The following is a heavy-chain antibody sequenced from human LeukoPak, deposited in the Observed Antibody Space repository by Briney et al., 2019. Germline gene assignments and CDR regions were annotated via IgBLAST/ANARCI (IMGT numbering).Heavy chain of an antibody. D-gene: IGHD1-26*01. CDR2: ISGSSSYT. CDR3: ARGARYSGSYYDY. Sequence: GGSLRLSCAASGFMFSDYYMNWIRQAPGKGLEWVSYISGSSSYTNYADSVKGRFTISRDNAKNSLYLQMNGLRAEDTAVYYCARGARYSGSYYDYWGQGTLVTVSP. CDR1: GFMFSDYY. V-gene: IGHV3-11*05. J-gene: IGHJ4*02.